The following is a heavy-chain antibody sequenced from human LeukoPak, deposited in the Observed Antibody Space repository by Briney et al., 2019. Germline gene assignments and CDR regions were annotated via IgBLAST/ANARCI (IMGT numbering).Heavy chain of an antibody. D-gene: IGHD3-22*01. Sequence: GGSLRLSCATSGFTFSDYYMGWIRQAPGKGLEGVSYISFSGSTIYYADSVKGRFTISRDDAKNTLYLQMNSLRAEDTAVYYCASGSFNYYDSSGYYDYWGQGTLVTVSS. CDR3: ASGSFNYYDSSGYYDY. J-gene: IGHJ4*02. V-gene: IGHV3-11*04. CDR2: ISFSGSTI. CDR1: GFTFSDYY.